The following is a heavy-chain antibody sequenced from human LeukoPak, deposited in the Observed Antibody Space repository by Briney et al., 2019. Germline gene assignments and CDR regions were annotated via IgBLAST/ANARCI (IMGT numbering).Heavy chain of an antibody. V-gene: IGHV1-46*01. CDR3: ARVDGYNYVFDY. J-gene: IGHJ4*02. CDR1: GYTFTNYG. D-gene: IGHD5-24*01. Sequence: ASVKLSCKASGYTFTNYGINWVRLAPGQGLEWMGIINPSGGSTSYAQKFQGRVTMTRDTSTSTVYMELSSLRSEDTAVYYCARVDGYNYVFDYWGQGTLVTVSS. CDR2: INPSGGST.